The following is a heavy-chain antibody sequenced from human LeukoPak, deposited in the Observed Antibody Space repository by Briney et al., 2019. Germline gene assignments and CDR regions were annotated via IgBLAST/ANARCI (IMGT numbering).Heavy chain of an antibody. V-gene: IGHV4-34*01. Sequence: PSETLSLTCAVYGGSFSGYFWSWIRQPPGKGLEWIGEINQSGSTNYNPSLKSRVAISVDTSKNQFSLKLSSVTAADTAVYYCARHYPRITMVRGADYFDYWGQGTLVTVSS. J-gene: IGHJ4*02. CDR3: ARHYPRITMVRGADYFDY. D-gene: IGHD3-10*01. CDR1: GGSFSGYF. CDR2: INQSGST.